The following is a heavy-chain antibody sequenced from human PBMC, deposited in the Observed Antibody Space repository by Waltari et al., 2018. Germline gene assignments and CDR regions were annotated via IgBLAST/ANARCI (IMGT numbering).Heavy chain of an antibody. Sequence: EVLLVESGGDLVQPGGSLRLSCATSGISFSQYWMSWVRQSPGKGREWVATIKHDGTDKYDVDSVKGRFTVSRDNAKSSLYLQMNSLRVEDTAIYYCARDQADGTIAYFEYWGQGTLVTVSS. CDR1: GISFSQYW. J-gene: IGHJ4*02. D-gene: IGHD6-13*01. CDR3: ARDQADGTIAYFEY. V-gene: IGHV3-7*01. CDR2: IKHDGTDK.